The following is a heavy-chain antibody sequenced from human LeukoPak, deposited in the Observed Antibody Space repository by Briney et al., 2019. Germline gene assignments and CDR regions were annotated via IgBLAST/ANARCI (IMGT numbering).Heavy chain of an antibody. V-gene: IGHV4-39*01. CDR1: GASLSGATYY. J-gene: IGHJ4*02. CDR2: IYYTGST. D-gene: IGHD1-26*01. CDR3: ARRGGSGRAFDY. Sequence: PSEALSVTSIDPGASLSGATYYCGWVRQPPGKWLGWLACIYYTGSTYDNPSRKTRLTISVDTTKKQFSLKLSSVTAADTAVYYCARRGGSGRAFDYWGQGTLVTVSS.